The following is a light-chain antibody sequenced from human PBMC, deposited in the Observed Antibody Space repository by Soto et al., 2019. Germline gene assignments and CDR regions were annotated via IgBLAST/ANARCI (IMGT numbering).Light chain of an antibody. V-gene: IGKV3-20*01. CDR1: QRVSSR. CDR3: QQYVSSSGT. J-gene: IGKJ5*01. Sequence: EIVLTQSPGTLSFSPGERATLSCRASQRVSSRLAWYQQKPGQAPRRLISGASSRATAIPGSFTASGSATDFTVTISRLEPEDFALFYCQQYVSSSGTVGPGTRLESK. CDR2: GAS.